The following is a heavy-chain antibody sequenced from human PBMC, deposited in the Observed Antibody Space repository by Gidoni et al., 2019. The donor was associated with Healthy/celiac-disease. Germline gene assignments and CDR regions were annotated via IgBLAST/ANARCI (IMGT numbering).Heavy chain of an antibody. CDR3: TRDDILLWKD. CDR1: GFTFGDYA. CDR2: IRSKAYGGTT. J-gene: IGHJ4*02. D-gene: IGHD3-10*01. Sequence: EVQLVESGGGLVQPGRSLRLSCTASGFTFGDYAMSWVRQAPGKGLEWVGFIRSKAYGGTTEYAASVKGRFTISRDDSKSIAYLQMNSLKTEDTAVYYCTRDDILLWKDWGQGTLVTVSS. V-gene: IGHV3-49*04.